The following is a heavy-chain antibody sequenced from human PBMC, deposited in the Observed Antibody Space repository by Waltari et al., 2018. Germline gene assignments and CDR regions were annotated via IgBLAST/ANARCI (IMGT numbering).Heavy chain of an antibody. J-gene: IGHJ3*02. CDR1: GGTFSSYA. V-gene: IGHV1-69*01. CDR2: IIPIFGTA. CDR3: ARPLIVGATHGAFDI. D-gene: IGHD1-26*01. Sequence: VKVSCKASGGTFSSYAISWVRQTPGQGLEWMGGIIPIFGTANYAQKFQGRVTITADESTSTAYMELSSLRSEDTAVYYCARPLIVGATHGAFDIWGQGTMVTVSS.